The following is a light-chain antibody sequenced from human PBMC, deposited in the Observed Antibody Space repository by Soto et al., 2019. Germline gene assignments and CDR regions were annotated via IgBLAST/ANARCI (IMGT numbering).Light chain of an antibody. J-gene: IGKJ1*01. CDR1: QSVATD. CDR3: QQYGSSPWT. Sequence: EIVMTQSPATLSLSPGERATLSCRASQSVATDLAWYQQKLGQAPRLLIYGVSTRATGIPARFSGSGSGTDFTLTISRLEPEDFAVFYCQQYGSSPWTFGQGTKVDIK. V-gene: IGKV3-20*01. CDR2: GVS.